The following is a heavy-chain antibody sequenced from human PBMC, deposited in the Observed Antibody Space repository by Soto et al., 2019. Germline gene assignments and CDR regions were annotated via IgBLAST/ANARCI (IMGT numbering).Heavy chain of an antibody. Sequence: ASVNVSCKASGYTFTGYYMHWVRQAPGQGLEWMGWINPNSGGTNYAQKFQGWVTMTRDTSISTAYMELSRLRSDDTAVYYCARPLAPSGFDYWGQGTLVTLSS. CDR3: ARPLAPSGFDY. J-gene: IGHJ4*02. V-gene: IGHV1-2*04. D-gene: IGHD3-10*01. CDR2: INPNSGGT. CDR1: GYTFTGYY.